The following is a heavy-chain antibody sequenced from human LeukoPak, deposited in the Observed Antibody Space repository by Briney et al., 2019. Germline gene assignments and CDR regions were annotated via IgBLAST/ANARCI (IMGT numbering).Heavy chain of an antibody. CDR3: AREAADSGRNYYYYYGMDV. V-gene: IGHV4-39*07. CDR2: IYSSGST. CDR1: GDSISSARNY. J-gene: IGHJ6*02. D-gene: IGHD5-12*01. Sequence: SETLSLTCSVSGDSISSARNYWGWIRQSPGKGLEWLASIYSSGSTHSNPSLKSRVSISIDTSKNQFSLKLSSVTAADTAVYYCAREAADSGRNYYYYYGMDVWGQGTTVTVSS.